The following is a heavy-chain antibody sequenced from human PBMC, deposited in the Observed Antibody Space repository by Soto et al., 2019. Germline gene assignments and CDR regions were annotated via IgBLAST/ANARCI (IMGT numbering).Heavy chain of an antibody. CDR3: ARGCSSTSCYFYSMDV. CDR2: ISAYNGNT. J-gene: IGHJ6*02. V-gene: IGHV1-18*01. Sequence: QVQLVRSGAEVKKPGASVKVSCKASGYTFTSYGISWVRQAPGQGLEWLGWISAYNGNTNYAQKLQGRVTMTTDTSTSTAYMELRSLRSDDTAVYYCARGCSSTSCYFYSMDVWGQGTTVTVSS. D-gene: IGHD2-2*01. CDR1: GYTFTSYG.